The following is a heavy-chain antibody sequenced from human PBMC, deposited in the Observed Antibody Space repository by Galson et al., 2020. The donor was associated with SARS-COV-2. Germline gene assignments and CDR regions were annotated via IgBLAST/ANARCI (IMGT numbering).Heavy chain of an antibody. J-gene: IGHJ5*02. CDR2: INASGGST. CDR3: ARDSRSRSWFFDP. D-gene: IGHD6-13*01. V-gene: IGHV1-46*01. Sequence: ASVKVSCKASGYTFTRYYIHWVRQAPGQGLEWMGIINASGGSTPYAQKFQGRVTMTRDTSTSTVYMELNSLRSEDTAVYYCARDSRSRSWFFDPWGQGTLVTVSS. CDR1: GYTFTRYY.